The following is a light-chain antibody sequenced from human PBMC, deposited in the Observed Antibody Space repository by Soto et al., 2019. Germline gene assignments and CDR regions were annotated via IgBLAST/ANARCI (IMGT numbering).Light chain of an antibody. Sequence: QSALTQPASVSGSPGQSITVSCTGTSSDLGSYNFVSWYQQHPGKAPKLMIYEGSKRPSGVSNRFSASKSGNTASLTISGLQAEDEADYFCCSYAGRGPFYVFGSRTKVTVL. CDR3: CSYAGRGPFYV. CDR2: EGS. CDR1: SSDLGSYNF. V-gene: IGLV2-23*01. J-gene: IGLJ1*01.